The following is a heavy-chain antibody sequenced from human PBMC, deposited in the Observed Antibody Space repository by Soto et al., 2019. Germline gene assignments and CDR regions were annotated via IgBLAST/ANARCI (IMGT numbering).Heavy chain of an antibody. J-gene: IGHJ5*02. CDR1: GYMFTKYD. CDR3: ARAAASLEP. Sequence: ASVKVSCKTSGYMFTKYDINWVRQATGQGLEWMGWMNPKSGNTGHAQRFQGRITMTMDTSITTAYMELSGLTSDDTAVYYCARAAASLEPWGQGTLVTVSS. V-gene: IGHV1-8*01. D-gene: IGHD6-25*01. CDR2: MNPKSGNT.